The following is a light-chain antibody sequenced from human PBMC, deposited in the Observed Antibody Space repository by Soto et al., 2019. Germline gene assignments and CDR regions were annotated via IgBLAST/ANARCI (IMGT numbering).Light chain of an antibody. CDR1: SSNIGAGYD. Sequence: SVLTQPPSVSGAPGQRVTISCTGSSSNIGAGYDVHWYQQLPGTAPKLLIYGNSNRPSGVPDRFSGSKSGTSASLAITGLQAEDEADYYCHSYDSSLSGVVFGGGTKLTVL. CDR2: GNS. J-gene: IGLJ2*01. V-gene: IGLV1-40*01. CDR3: HSYDSSLSGVV.